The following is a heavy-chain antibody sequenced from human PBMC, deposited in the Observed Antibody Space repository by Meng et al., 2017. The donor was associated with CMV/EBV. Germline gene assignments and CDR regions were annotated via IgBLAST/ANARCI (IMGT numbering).Heavy chain of an antibody. Sequence: CKASGYTFTSYAMHWVHQAPGQRLEWMGWINAGNGNTKYSQKFQGRVTITRDTSASTAYMELSSLRSEDTAVYYCARDFSWDSSGYHYWGQGTLVTVSS. V-gene: IGHV1-3*01. D-gene: IGHD3-22*01. CDR3: ARDFSWDSSGYHY. CDR2: INAGNGNT. CDR1: GYTFTSYA. J-gene: IGHJ4*02.